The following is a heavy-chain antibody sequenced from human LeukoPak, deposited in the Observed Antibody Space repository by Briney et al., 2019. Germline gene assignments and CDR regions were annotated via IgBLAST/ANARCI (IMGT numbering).Heavy chain of an antibody. CDR1: GGSISSGDYY. V-gene: IGHV4-30-4*08. Sequence: SETLSLTCTVSGGSISSGDYYWSWIRQPPGKGLEWIGYIYYSGSTYYNPSLKSRVTISVDTSKNQFSLKLSSVTAADTAVYYCARKSYSNYAIDYWGQGTLVTVSS. CDR3: ARKSYSNYAIDY. CDR2: IYYSGST. D-gene: IGHD4-11*01. J-gene: IGHJ4*02.